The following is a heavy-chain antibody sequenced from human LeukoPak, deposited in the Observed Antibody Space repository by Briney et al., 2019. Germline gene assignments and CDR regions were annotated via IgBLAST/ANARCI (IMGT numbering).Heavy chain of an antibody. CDR1: GFTFSSYA. Sequence: GGSLRLSCAASGFTFSSYAMSWVRQAPGKGLEWVSGISGSGVNTYHADSVKGRFTISRDNAKNSLYLQMNSLRAEDTALYYCAKERRPRYSYGCIVPWKKYYYYYYMDVWGKGTTVTVSS. CDR2: ISGSGVNT. V-gene: IGHV3-23*01. J-gene: IGHJ6*03. CDR3: AKERRPRYSYGCIVPWKKYYYYYYMDV. D-gene: IGHD5-18*01.